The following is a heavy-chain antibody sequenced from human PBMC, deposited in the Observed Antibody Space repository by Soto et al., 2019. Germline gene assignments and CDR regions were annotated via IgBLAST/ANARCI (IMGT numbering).Heavy chain of an antibody. CDR2: IWYDGSNK. Sequence: WGSLRLSCAASGFTFSSYGMHWVRQAPGKGLEWVAVIWYDGSNKYYADSVKGRFTISRDNSKNTLYLQMNSLRAEDTAAYYCAREEWELRYFDYWGQGTLVTVSS. D-gene: IGHD1-26*01. V-gene: IGHV3-33*01. CDR3: AREEWELRYFDY. CDR1: GFTFSSYG. J-gene: IGHJ4*02.